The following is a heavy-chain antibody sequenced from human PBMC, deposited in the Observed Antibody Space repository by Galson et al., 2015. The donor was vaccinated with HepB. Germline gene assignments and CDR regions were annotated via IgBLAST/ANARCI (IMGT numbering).Heavy chain of an antibody. CDR1: GFTLSNNY. CDR2: IYTDGST. J-gene: IGHJ3*02. CDR3: ARDGLTENSNHDAFDI. Sequence: SLRLSCAASGFTLSNNYMSWVRQAPGKGLEWVSVIYTDGSTFYADSVKGRFTISRDFFRNTLYLQMNRLRAEDTAVYYCARDGLTENSNHDAFDIWGQGTMVTVFS. V-gene: IGHV3-66*01. D-gene: IGHD4-11*01.